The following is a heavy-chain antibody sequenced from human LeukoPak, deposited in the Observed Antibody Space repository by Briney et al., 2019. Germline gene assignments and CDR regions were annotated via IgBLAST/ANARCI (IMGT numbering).Heavy chain of an antibody. Sequence: ASVKVSCKASGYTFTGYDINWVRQATGQGLEWMGWMNPNSGNTGYAQKFQGRVTMTRNTSISTAYMELSSLRSEDTAVYYCARVFCSSTSCYEEPFTYYYYGMDVWGQGTTVTVSS. V-gene: IGHV1-8*01. CDR1: GYTFTGYD. J-gene: IGHJ6*02. CDR3: ARVFCSSTSCYEEPFTYYYYGMDV. D-gene: IGHD2-2*01. CDR2: MNPNSGNT.